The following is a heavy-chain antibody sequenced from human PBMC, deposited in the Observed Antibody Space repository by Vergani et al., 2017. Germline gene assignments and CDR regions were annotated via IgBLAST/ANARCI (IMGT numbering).Heavy chain of an antibody. CDR3: ARDGWLDNAPVDS. V-gene: IGHV1-69*04. CDR2: IIPILGIA. Sequence: QVQLVQSGAEVKKPGASVKVSCKASGGTFSSYAISWVRQAPGQGLEWMGRIIPILGIANYAQKFQGRVTITADKSTSTAYMELSSLSSEDTAVYYCARDGWLDNAPVDSWGQGTLVTVSS. J-gene: IGHJ5*01. CDR1: GGTFSSYA. D-gene: IGHD6-19*01.